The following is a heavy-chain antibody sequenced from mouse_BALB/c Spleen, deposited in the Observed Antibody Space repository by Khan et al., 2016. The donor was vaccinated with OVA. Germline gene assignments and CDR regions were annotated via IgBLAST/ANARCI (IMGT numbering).Heavy chain of an antibody. D-gene: IGHD4-1*01. CDR1: GFTFSSYG. CDR3: ASHLTGSFAY. Sequence: VQLKESGGDLVKPGGSLKLSCAASGFTFSSYGMSWVRQTPDKRLEWVATISSGGSYTYYPDSVKGRFTISRDNAKNTLYLQMSSLKSEDTAMYYCASHLTGSFAYWGQGTLVTVSA. J-gene: IGHJ3*01. CDR2: ISSGGSYT. V-gene: IGHV5-6*01.